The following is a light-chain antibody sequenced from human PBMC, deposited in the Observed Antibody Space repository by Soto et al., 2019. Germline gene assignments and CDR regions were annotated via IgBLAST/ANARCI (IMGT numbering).Light chain of an antibody. Sequence: QSALTQPASVSGSPGQSITISCTGTSSDVGGYNYVSWYQQHPGKAPKLIIYEVSNRPSGVSTHFSGSKSGNTASLTISGLQAEDEADYYCSSYTSSSSPVVFGGGTKLTVL. J-gene: IGLJ2*01. V-gene: IGLV2-14*01. CDR3: SSYTSSSSPVV. CDR1: SSDVGGYNY. CDR2: EVS.